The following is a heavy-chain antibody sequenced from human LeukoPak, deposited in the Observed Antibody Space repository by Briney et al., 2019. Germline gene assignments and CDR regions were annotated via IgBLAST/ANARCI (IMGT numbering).Heavy chain of an antibody. Sequence: SETLSLTCSVTGGSISNSTYYWGWIRQAPGKGLEWIGSFYYLGNTYYKPSLRSRVTMSVDTSKNQFSLKLSAVTAADTAVYYCTTLPGPPNYFDYWGQGNLVTVSS. CDR1: GGSISNSTYY. V-gene: IGHV4-39*07. D-gene: IGHD2-21*01. J-gene: IGHJ4*02. CDR3: TTLPGPPNYFDY. CDR2: FYYLGNT.